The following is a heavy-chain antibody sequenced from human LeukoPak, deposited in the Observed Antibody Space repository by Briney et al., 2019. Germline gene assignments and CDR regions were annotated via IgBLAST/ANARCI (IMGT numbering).Heavy chain of an antibody. D-gene: IGHD6-19*01. CDR2: TYYRAKWYN. CDR3: ARDEQWLPMEPSVVSGMDV. Sequence: SQTLSLTCAISGDSVSSNSAAWNWIRQSPSRGLEWLGRTYYRAKWYNDYAVSVKSRITINPDTFKNQFSLQLNSVTPEDTAVYYCARDEQWLPMEPSVVSGMDVWGKGTTVTVSS. CDR1: GDSVSSNSAA. V-gene: IGHV6-1*01. J-gene: IGHJ6*03.